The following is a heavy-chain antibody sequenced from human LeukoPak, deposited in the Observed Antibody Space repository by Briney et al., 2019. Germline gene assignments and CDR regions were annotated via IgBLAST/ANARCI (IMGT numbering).Heavy chain of an antibody. V-gene: IGHV4-34*01. Sequence: PSETLSLTCAVYGGSFSGYYWSWIRQPPGKGLEWIGEINHSGSTNYNPSLKSRVTISVDTSKNQFSLKLSSVTAADTAVYYCARLPVRGDIITSPSYYFDYWGQGTLVTVSS. CDR3: ARLPVRGDIITSPSYYFDY. D-gene: IGHD3-10*01. CDR2: INHSGST. J-gene: IGHJ4*02. CDR1: GGSFSGYY.